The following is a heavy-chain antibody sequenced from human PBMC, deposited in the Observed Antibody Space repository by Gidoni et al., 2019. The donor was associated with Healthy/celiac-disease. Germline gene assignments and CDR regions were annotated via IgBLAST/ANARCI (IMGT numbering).Heavy chain of an antibody. Sequence: EVQLVESGGGLVQPGGSLRLSCAASGFTFSSCAMSWVRQAPGRGLEWVSAISAGGGSTYYADSVKGRFTISRDNSKNTLYLQVNSLRAEDTAVYYCAKMGDGSTWWKSHFENWGQGTLVTVSS. D-gene: IGHD6-13*01. V-gene: IGHV3-23*04. CDR2: ISAGGGST. CDR1: GFTFSSCA. J-gene: IGHJ4*02. CDR3: AKMGDGSTWWKSHFEN.